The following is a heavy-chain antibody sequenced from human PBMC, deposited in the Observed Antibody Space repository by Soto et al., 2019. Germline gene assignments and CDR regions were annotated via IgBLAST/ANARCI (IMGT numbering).Heavy chain of an antibody. CDR1: GFTLRSHW. J-gene: IGHJ4*02. D-gene: IGHD3-3*01. CDR3: ARRPENFWSGYPEAFDY. Sequence: GGSLRLSCAASGFTLRSHWMSWVRQAPGKGLEWLATIKTDASEKKYVDSVKVRFTVFRDNAKNSVSLQMNSLRADETGVYYCARRPENFWSGYPEAFDYWGPGTLVTVSS. CDR2: IKTDASEK. V-gene: IGHV3-7*01.